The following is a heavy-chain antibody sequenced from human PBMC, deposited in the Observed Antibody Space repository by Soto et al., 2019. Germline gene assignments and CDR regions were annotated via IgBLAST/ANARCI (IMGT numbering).Heavy chain of an antibody. J-gene: IGHJ6*03. CDR2: SRNKAKSYTI. CDR1: GFTFNEHY. V-gene: IGHV3-72*01. D-gene: IGHD3-3*01. Sequence: GGSLRLSCAVSGFTFNEHYLDWVRQAPGKGLEWVGRSRNKAKSYTIDYAASVKGRFIVSRDDSENSLYLHMNSLRTEDTAVYYCAVPFWSGSVDYSYMDVWGTGTTVTVSS. CDR3: AVPFWSGSVDYSYMDV.